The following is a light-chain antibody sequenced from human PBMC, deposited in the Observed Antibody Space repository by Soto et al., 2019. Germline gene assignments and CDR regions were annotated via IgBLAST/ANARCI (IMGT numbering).Light chain of an antibody. V-gene: IGLV2-14*01. CDR1: SSDVGDYKY. CDR2: DVT. Sequence: QSALTQPASVSGSPGQSITISCTGTSSDVGDYKYVSWYQQHPGKAPKLMIYDVTNRPSGVSNRFSGSKSGNTASLTISGLQAEDEADYYCSSYTSISTVVFGGGTKVTVL. CDR3: SSYTSISTVV. J-gene: IGLJ2*01.